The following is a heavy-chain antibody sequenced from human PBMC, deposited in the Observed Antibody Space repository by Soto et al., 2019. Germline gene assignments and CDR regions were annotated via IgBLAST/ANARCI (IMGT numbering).Heavy chain of an antibody. CDR1: GFTFSSYE. J-gene: IGHJ4*02. Sequence: GSLRLSCAASGFTFSSYEMNWVRQAPGKGLEWVSYISSSGSTIYYADSVKGRFTISRDNAKNSLYLQMNSLRAEDTAVYCCARSGYLRIIYRKKGHPTQPTTDWGQGTLVTVSS. V-gene: IGHV3-48*03. CDR3: ARSGYLRIIYRKKGHPTQPTTD. CDR2: ISSSGSTI. D-gene: IGHD3-3*01.